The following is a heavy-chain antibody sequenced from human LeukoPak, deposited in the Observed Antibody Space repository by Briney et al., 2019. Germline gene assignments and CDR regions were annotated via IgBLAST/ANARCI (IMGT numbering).Heavy chain of an antibody. CDR3: ARDVGIVGATSRGYYYYGMDV. CDR2: TYYRSKWYN. CDR1: GDSVSSNSAA. V-gene: IGHV6-1*01. J-gene: IGHJ6*02. D-gene: IGHD1-26*01. Sequence: SQTLSLTCAISGDSVSSNSAAWNWIRQSPSRGLEWLGRTYYRSKWYNDYAVSVKSRITINPGTSKNQFSLQLNSVTPEDTAVYYCARDVGIVGATSRGYYYYGMDVWGQGTTVTVSS.